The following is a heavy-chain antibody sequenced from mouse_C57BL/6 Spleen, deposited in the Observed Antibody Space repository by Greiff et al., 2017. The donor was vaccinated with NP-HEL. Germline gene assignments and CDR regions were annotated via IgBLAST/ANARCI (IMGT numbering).Heavy chain of an antibody. D-gene: IGHD1-1*01. J-gene: IGHJ3*01. CDR1: GFTFSDYG. Sequence: EVNVVESGGGLVKPGGSLKLSCAASGFTFSDYGMHWVRQAPEKGLEWVAYISSGSSTIYYADTVKGRFTISRDNAKNTLFLRMTSLRSEDTAMYYCAKDYGSSLFAYWGQGTLVTVSA. V-gene: IGHV5-17*01. CDR2: ISSGSSTI. CDR3: AKDYGSSLFAY.